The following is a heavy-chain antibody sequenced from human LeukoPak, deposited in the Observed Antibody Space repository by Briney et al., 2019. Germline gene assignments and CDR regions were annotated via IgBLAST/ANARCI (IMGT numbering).Heavy chain of an antibody. D-gene: IGHD6-19*01. Sequence: KTSETLSLTCAVYGGSFSGYYWSWIRQPPGKGLEWIGEINHSGSTNYNPSLKSRVTISVDTSKNQFSLKLSSVTAADTAVYYCARVWDDSSGRDYWGQGTLVTVSS. V-gene: IGHV4-34*01. CDR1: GGSFSGYY. CDR2: INHSGST. J-gene: IGHJ4*02. CDR3: ARVWDDSSGRDY.